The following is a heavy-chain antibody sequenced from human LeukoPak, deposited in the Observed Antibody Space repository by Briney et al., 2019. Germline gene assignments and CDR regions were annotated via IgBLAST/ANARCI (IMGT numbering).Heavy chain of an antibody. J-gene: IGHJ6*02. V-gene: IGHV3-73*01. CDR3: TRSINYYDSSGYYYASYYYYGMDV. D-gene: IGHD3-22*01. CDR1: GFTFSGSA. Sequence: GGSLRLSCAASGFTFSGSAMHWVRQASGKGLEWVGRIRSKANSYATAYAASVKGRFTISRDDSKNTAYLQMNSLKTEDTAVYYCTRSINYYDSSGYYYASYYYYGMDVWGQGTTVTVSS. CDR2: IRSKANSYAT.